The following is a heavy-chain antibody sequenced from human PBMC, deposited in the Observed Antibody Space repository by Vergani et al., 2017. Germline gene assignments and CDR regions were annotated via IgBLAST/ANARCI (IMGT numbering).Heavy chain of an antibody. Sequence: EVQLVESGGGLVQPGRSLGLSCTASGFTFGDYAMSWVRQAPGKGLEWVGFIRSKAYGGTTEYAASVKGRFTISRDDSKSIAYLQMNSLKTEDTAVYYCTRAGYYDSSGYSRDWGQGTLVTVSS. CDR3: TRAGYYDSSGYSRD. CDR1: GFTFGDYA. V-gene: IGHV3-49*04. D-gene: IGHD3-22*01. CDR2: IRSKAYGGTT. J-gene: IGHJ4*02.